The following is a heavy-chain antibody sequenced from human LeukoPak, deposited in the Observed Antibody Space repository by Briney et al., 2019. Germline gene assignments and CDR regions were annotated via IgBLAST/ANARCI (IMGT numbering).Heavy chain of an antibody. CDR2: IYYSGST. J-gene: IGHJ4*02. Sequence: SETLSLTCTVSGASISSYYWSWIRQPPGKGLEWIGCIYYSGSTNYNPTHYNPSLKSRVTISVDTSKNHFSLKLSSVTAADTAVYYCASGPYPAAGTDHQFDYWGPGTLVTVSS. D-gene: IGHD6-13*01. CDR3: ASGPYPAAGTDHQFDY. V-gene: IGHV4-59*01. CDR1: GASISSYY.